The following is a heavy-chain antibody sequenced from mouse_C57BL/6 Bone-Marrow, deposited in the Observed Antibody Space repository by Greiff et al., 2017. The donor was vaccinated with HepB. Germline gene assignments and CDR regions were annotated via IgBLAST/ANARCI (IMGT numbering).Heavy chain of an antibody. CDR3: ARWDYYGIPYAY. V-gene: IGHV1-7*01. D-gene: IGHD1-1*01. J-gene: IGHJ3*01. Sequence: QVQLQQSGAELAKPGASVKLSCKASGYTFTSYWMHWVKQRPGQGLEWIGYINPSSGYTKYNQKFKDKATWTADKSSSTAYMQLSSLTYEDSAVYYCARWDYYGIPYAYWGQGTLVTVSA. CDR1: GYTFTSYW. CDR2: INPSSGYT.